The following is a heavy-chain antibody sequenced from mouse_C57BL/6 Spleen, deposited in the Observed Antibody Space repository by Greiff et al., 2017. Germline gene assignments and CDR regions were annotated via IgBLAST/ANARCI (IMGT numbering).Heavy chain of an antibody. CDR2: IYPGDGDT. CDR1: GYAFSSSW. CDR3: ARDHYGSRYWYFDV. D-gene: IGHD1-1*01. V-gene: IGHV1-82*01. J-gene: IGHJ1*03. Sequence: VQLQQSGPELVKPGASVKISCKASGYAFSSSWMNWVKQRPGKGLEWIGRIYPGDGDTNYNGKFKGKATLTADKSSSTAYMQLSSLTSEDSAVYFCARDHYGSRYWYFDVWGTGTTVTVSS.